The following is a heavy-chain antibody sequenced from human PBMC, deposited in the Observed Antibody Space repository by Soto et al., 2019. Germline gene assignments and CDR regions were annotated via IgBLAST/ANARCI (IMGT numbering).Heavy chain of an antibody. J-gene: IGHJ4*02. CDR3: ARGAGIVLVPDAIFDS. CDR2: IFYTGKT. CDR1: PDSLNGHY. V-gene: IGHV4-59*11. D-gene: IGHD2-2*01. Sequence: QVQLQESGPGLVKPSETLFLTCTVSPDSLNGHYWSWLRQTPGKELEWIGYIFYTGKTNYNSSLKSRVTLTLDTFENQFSLQLTSVTSADTAIYYCARGAGIVLVPDAIFDSWGQGTLVTVSS.